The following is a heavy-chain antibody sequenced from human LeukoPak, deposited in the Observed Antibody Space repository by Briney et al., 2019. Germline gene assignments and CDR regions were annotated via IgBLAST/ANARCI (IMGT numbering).Heavy chain of an antibody. V-gene: IGHV3-53*04. CDR1: GFTVSRYF. CDR2: IHSGGST. CDR3: ARGGSSGNDYSSFDI. D-gene: IGHD5-12*01. J-gene: IGHJ3*02. Sequence: GGSLRLSCAASGFTVSRYFMSWVRDAPGKGLEWVSVIHSGGSTLYADSVKGRFTISRHNSKNTLYLQVNSLRAEDTAVYFCARGGSSGNDYSSFDIWGQGTMVTAPS.